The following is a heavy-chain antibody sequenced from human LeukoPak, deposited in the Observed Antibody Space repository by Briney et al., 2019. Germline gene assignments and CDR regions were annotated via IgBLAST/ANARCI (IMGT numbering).Heavy chain of an antibody. D-gene: IGHD3-16*02. CDR1: GYTLTELS. V-gene: IGHV1-24*01. Sequence: ASVKVSCKVSGYTLTELSMHWVRQAPGKGLEWMGGFDPEDGEAIYAQKFQGGVTMTEDTSTDTAYMELSSLRSEDTAVYYCARGGSNGSDNYYYGMDVWGQGTTVTVSS. CDR2: FDPEDGEA. J-gene: IGHJ6*02. CDR3: ARGGSNGSDNYYYGMDV.